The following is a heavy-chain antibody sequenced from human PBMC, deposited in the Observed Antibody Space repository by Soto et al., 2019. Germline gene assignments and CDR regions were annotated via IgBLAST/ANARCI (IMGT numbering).Heavy chain of an antibody. CDR2: INHSGST. J-gene: IGHJ6*02. CDR3: ARTDYGGNYYGMDV. V-gene: IGHV4-34*01. D-gene: IGHD4-17*01. Sequence: SETLSLTCAVYGGSFSGYYWSWIRQPPGKGLEWIGEINHSGSTNYNPSLKSRVTISVDTSKNQFSRKLSSVTAADTAVYYCARTDYGGNYYGMDVWGQGTTVTVSS. CDR1: GGSFSGYY.